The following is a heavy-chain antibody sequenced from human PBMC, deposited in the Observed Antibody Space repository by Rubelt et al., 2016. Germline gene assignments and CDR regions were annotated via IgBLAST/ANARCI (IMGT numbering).Heavy chain of an antibody. D-gene: IGHD4-11*01. J-gene: IGHJ4*02. CDR1: GFTFSSYS. V-gene: IGHV3-48*04. CDR3: ARGYLSNSFDY. Sequence: EVQLVESGGNLVQPGESLRLSCGGSGFTFSSYSMDWVRQVPGKGLEWISYISGGMETIYYADSVRGRFTISRDNAKNSLYLQMDSLRAEDTAVYYCARGYLSNSFDYWGQGTLVTVAS. CDR2: ISGGMETI.